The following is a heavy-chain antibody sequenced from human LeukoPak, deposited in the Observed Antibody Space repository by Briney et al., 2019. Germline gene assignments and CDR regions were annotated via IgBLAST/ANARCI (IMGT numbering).Heavy chain of an antibody. CDR3: ARERHCGGDCYPDY. V-gene: IGHV1-3*01. J-gene: IGHJ4*02. D-gene: IGHD2-21*02. CDR2: INAGNGNT. Sequence: GASVKVSCKASGYTFTSYAMHWVRQAPGQRLEWMGWINAGNGNTKYSQKFQGRVTITRDTSASTAYMELSSLRFEDTAVYYCARERHCGGDCYPDYWGQGTLVTVSS. CDR1: GYTFTSYA.